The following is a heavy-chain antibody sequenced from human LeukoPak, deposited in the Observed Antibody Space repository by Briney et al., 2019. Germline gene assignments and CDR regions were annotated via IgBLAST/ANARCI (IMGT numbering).Heavy chain of an antibody. CDR1: GGSISSYY. J-gene: IGHJ4*02. CDR2: IYYSGST. D-gene: IGHD2-2*02. V-gene: IGHV4-59*01. CDR3: ARDSCSSTSCYTAL. Sequence: SETLSLTCTVSGGSISSYYWSWIRQPPGKGLEWIGYIYYSGSTNYNPPLKSRVTISVDTSKNQFSLKLSSGTAADTAVYYCARDSCSSTSCYTALWGQGTLVTVSS.